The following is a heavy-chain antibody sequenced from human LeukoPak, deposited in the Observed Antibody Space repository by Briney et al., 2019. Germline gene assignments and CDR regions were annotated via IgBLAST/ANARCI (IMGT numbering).Heavy chain of an antibody. D-gene: IGHD6-19*01. CDR1: GFTFSSYG. V-gene: IGHV3-30*02. CDR2: IWYDGSNK. CDR3: AKSTSAGYYYYGMDI. Sequence: PGGSLRLSCAASGFTFSSYGMHWVRQAPGKGLEWVAVIWYDGSNKYYADSVKGRFTISRDNSKNTLYPQMNSLRAEDTAVYYCAKSTSAGYYYYGMDIWGQGTTVTVSS. J-gene: IGHJ6*02.